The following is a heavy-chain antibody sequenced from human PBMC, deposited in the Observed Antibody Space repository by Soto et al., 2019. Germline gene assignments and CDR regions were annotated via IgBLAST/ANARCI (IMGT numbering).Heavy chain of an antibody. D-gene: IGHD6-13*01. V-gene: IGHV3-9*01. J-gene: IGHJ2*01. CDR3: AKDRVGQQLTNWYFDL. CDR2: ISWNSGSI. Sequence: EVQLVESGGGLVQPGRSLRLSCAASGFTFDDYAMHWVRQAPGKGLEWVSGISWNSGSIGYADSVKGRFTISRDNAKNXLYLQMNSLRAEDTALYYCAKDRVGQQLTNWYFDLWGRGTLVTVSS. CDR1: GFTFDDYA.